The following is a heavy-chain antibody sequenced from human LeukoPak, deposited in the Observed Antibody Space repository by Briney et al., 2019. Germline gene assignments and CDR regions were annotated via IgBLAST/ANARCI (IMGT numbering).Heavy chain of an antibody. V-gene: IGHV1-69*13. D-gene: IGHD3-22*01. CDR3: VNQTYYYDSRGNNYEANAFDI. Sequence: GASVKVSCKASGGTFSSYAISWVRQAPGQGLEWMGGIIPIFGTANYAQKFQGRVTITADESTSTAYMELSSLRSEDSAVYYCVNQTYYYDSRGNNYEANAFDIWGQGTTVTVSS. J-gene: IGHJ3*02. CDR1: GGTFSSYA. CDR2: IIPIFGTA.